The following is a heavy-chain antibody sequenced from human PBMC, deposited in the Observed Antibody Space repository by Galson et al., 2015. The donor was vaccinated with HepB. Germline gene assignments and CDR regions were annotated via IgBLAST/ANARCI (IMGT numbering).Heavy chain of an antibody. V-gene: IGHV3-48*01. Sequence: SLRLSCAASGFTFSSYSMNWVRQAPGKGLEWVSYISSSSSTIQYADSVKGRFTISRDNVKNTLYLQMNSLRAEDTAVYYRARVGISPYYYYGMDVWGQGTTVTVSS. CDR2: ISSSSSTI. D-gene: IGHD3-10*01. CDR1: GFTFSSYS. J-gene: IGHJ6*02. CDR3: ARVGISPYYYYGMDV.